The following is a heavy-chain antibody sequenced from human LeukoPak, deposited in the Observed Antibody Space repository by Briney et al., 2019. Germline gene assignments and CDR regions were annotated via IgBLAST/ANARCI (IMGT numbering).Heavy chain of an antibody. Sequence: SGTLSLTCTVSGGSISSSNWWNWVRQPPGKGLEWIGEIPHSGIANYNPSLRSRVTFSVDKSKNQFSLSLRSMTAADTAVYYCARGVIAVAGPIDYWGQGTLVTVSS. J-gene: IGHJ4*02. V-gene: IGHV4-4*02. CDR1: GGSISSSNW. D-gene: IGHD6-19*01. CDR3: ARGVIAVAGPIDY. CDR2: IPHSGIA.